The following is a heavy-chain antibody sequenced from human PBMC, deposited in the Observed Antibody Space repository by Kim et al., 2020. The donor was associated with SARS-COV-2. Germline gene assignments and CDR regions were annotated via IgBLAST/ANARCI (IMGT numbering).Heavy chain of an antibody. D-gene: IGHD1-1*01. CDR3: ARDRPGTYLDY. J-gene: IGHJ4*02. Sequence: DVDSLKGRFTISRDRSRDTLYLKMNSLRVEDTAVSYCARDRPGTYLDYWGQGTLVTVSP. V-gene: IGHV3-53*01.